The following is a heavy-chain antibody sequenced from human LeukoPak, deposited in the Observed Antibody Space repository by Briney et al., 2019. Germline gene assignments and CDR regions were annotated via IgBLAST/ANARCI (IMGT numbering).Heavy chain of an antibody. CDR2: VYQGGSS. CDR1: GGSIANNY. V-gene: IGHV4-59*01. J-gene: IGHJ5*02. D-gene: IGHD3-3*01. CDR3: ARVEGS. Sequence: SETLSLTCNVSGGSIANNYWSWIRQSPGKGLEWIGYVYQGGSSKYNPSLNSRVTIFVDTSKSQFSLRLTSVTAADTAVYYCARVEGSWGQGILVTVSS.